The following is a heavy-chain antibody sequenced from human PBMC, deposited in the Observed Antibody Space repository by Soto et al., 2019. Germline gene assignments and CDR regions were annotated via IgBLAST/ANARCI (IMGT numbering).Heavy chain of an antibody. CDR2: INHSGST. J-gene: IGHJ5*02. CDR3: ARGGWFDP. CDR1: GGSFSGYY. V-gene: IGHV4-34*01. Sequence: SETLSLTCAGYGGSFSGYYWSWIRQPPGKGLEWIGEINHSGSTNYNPSLKSRVTISVDTSKNQFSLKLSSVTAADTAVYYCARGGWFDPWGQGTLVTVSS.